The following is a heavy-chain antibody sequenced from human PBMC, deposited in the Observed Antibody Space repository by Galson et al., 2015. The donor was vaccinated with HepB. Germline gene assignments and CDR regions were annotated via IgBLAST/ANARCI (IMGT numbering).Heavy chain of an antibody. V-gene: IGHV3-7*03. Sequence: SLRLSCAASGFIFSNYWLSWVRQAPGKGLEWVANIKQDGSEKYYVDSVKGRFTISRDNAKNSLYLQMNSLRAEDTAVYYCARDDGASPYWYFALWGRGTLVTVSS. J-gene: IGHJ2*01. CDR2: IKQDGSEK. D-gene: IGHD4/OR15-4a*01. CDR1: GFIFSNYW. CDR3: ARDDGASPYWYFAL.